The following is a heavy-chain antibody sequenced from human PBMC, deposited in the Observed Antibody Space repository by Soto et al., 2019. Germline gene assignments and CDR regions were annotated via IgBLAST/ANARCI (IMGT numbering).Heavy chain of an antibody. Sequence: PSETLSLTCTVSGGSISSSSYYWGWIRQPPGKGLEWIGSIYYSGSTYYNPSLKSRVTISVDTSKNQFSLKLSSVTAADTAVYYCARRSLTYYYDSSGYYSDYWGQGTLVTVSS. J-gene: IGHJ4*02. CDR1: GGSISSSSYY. CDR3: ARRSLTYYYDSSGYYSDY. D-gene: IGHD3-22*01. CDR2: IYYSGST. V-gene: IGHV4-39*01.